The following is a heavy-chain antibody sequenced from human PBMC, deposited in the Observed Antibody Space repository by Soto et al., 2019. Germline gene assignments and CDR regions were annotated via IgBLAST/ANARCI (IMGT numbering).Heavy chain of an antibody. Sequence: GASVKVSCKASGYTFTSYAMHWVRQAPGQRLEWMGWINAGNGNTKYSQKFQGRVTITRDTSASTAYMELSSLRSEDTAVYYCARGRGYYDILTGGWFDPWGQGTLVTVSS. CDR2: INAGNGNT. J-gene: IGHJ5*02. D-gene: IGHD3-9*01. CDR1: GYTFTSYA. V-gene: IGHV1-3*01. CDR3: ARGRGYYDILTGGWFDP.